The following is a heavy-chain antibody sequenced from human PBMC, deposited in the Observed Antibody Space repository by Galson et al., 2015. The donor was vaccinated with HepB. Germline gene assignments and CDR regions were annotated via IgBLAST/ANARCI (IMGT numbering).Heavy chain of an antibody. D-gene: IGHD2-2*01. CDR1: GFSLSTSGMR. V-gene: IGHV2-70*04. CDR3: ARIPPGSTGVDYMDV. Sequence: PALVKPTQTLTLTCTFSGFSLSTSGMRVSWIRQPPGKALEWLARIDWDDDKFYSTSLKTRLTISKDTSKNQVVLTMTNMDPVDTATYYCARIPPGSTGVDYMDVWGKGTTVTVSS. J-gene: IGHJ6*03. CDR2: IDWDDDK.